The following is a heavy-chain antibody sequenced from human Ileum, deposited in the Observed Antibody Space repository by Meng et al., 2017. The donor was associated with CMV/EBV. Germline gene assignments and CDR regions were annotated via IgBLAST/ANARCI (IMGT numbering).Heavy chain of an antibody. J-gene: IGHJ6*02. CDR1: GFTFSNFA. D-gene: IGHD2-8*01. CDR2: ISHDGNTI. CDR3: ARGCHCTNSYCVFRYGLDV. V-gene: IGHV3-30-3*01. Sequence: GESLKISCAASGFTFSNFAMHWVRQAPGKGLEWLAVISHDGNTIFHADSMKGRFNISRDNSKNTVHLQISSLRTEDTAIYYCARGCHCTNSYCVFRYGLDVWGQGTTVTVSS.